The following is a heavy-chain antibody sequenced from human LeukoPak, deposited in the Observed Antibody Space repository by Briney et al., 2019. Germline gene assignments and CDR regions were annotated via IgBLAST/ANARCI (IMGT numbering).Heavy chain of an antibody. CDR3: ARGRSNPSSARRYMDV. CDR2: INHSGST. D-gene: IGHD2-2*01. CDR1: GGSFSGYY. J-gene: IGHJ6*03. V-gene: IGHV4-34*01. Sequence: SETLSLTCAVYGGSFSGYYWSWIRQPPGKGLEWIGEINHSGSTNYNPSLKSRVTISVDTSKNQFSLKLSSVTAADTAVYYCARGRSNPSSARRYMDVWGKGTTVTVSS.